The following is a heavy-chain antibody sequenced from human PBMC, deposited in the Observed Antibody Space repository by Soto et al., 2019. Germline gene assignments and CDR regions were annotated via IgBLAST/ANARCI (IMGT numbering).Heavy chain of an antibody. J-gene: IGHJ6*02. CDR1: GFTFSNYG. CDR2: ISYDGSNK. V-gene: IGHV3-30*18. D-gene: IGHD4-17*01. Sequence: QVQLVESGGGVVQPGRSLRLSCAASGFTFSNYGMHWVRQAPGKGLEWVAVISYDGSNKYYVDSVKGRFTISRDNSKNTLYLQMNSLRAEDTAVYYCAKILQLGDYAFYYYGMDVWGQGTTVTVSS. CDR3: AKILQLGDYAFYYYGMDV.